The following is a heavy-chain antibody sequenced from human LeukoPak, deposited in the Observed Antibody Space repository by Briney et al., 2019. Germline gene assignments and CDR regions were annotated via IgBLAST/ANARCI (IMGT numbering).Heavy chain of an antibody. CDR2: IYPGDSES. CDR3: ARIEGSTFDY. Sequence: GESLKISCKGPGYTFTSYWIGWVRQMPGKGLEWMGIIYPGDSESKYNPSLHGQVTISADKSISTAYLQWSSLKASDTAIYYCARIEGSTFDYWGQGTLVTVSS. CDR1: GYTFTSYW. J-gene: IGHJ4*02. V-gene: IGHV5-51*01.